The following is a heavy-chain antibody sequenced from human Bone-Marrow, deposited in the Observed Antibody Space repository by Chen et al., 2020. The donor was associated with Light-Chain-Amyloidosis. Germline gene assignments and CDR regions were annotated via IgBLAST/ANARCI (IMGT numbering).Heavy chain of an antibody. Sequence: QVQLVQSGAEVKKPGASVTVSCKASGYTFTDYHMHWVRQAPGQGLEWMGRINPNIGTTRYEPKFQGRVTVTRDTSISTTYMELSGLRSDDTAVYYCARGGYCRSGTCRDPYEIWGQGTMVTVSS. CDR3: ARGGYCRSGTCRDPYEI. CDR1: GYTFTDYH. D-gene: IGHD2-15*01. V-gene: IGHV1-2*06. CDR2: INPNIGTT. J-gene: IGHJ3*02.